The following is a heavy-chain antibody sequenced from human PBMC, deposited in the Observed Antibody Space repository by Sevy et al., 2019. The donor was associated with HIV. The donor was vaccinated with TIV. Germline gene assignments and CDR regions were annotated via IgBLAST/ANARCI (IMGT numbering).Heavy chain of an antibody. CDR1: GGSISSYY. CDR3: ARDRTRGGFDS. J-gene: IGHJ4*02. Sequence: ETLSLTCTVSGGSISSYYWNWIRQSPGKGLEWIGYIYHSGSTNYNPSLTSRVTISVDTSKNQFSLKLSSVTAADTAVYYCARDRTRGGFDSWGQGTLVTVSS. CDR2: IYHSGST. V-gene: IGHV4-59*01. D-gene: IGHD2-15*01.